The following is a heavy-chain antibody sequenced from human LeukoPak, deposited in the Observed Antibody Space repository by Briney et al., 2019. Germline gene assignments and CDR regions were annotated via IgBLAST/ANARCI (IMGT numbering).Heavy chain of an antibody. CDR1: GYSISSGYY. D-gene: IGHD6-13*01. CDR2: IYHSGST. CDR3: ARAHRGSSWSYYYYYYMDV. V-gene: IGHV4-38-2*02. J-gene: IGHJ6*03. Sequence: SETLSLTCTVSGYSISSGYYWGWIRQPPGKGLEWIGSIYHSGSTYYSPSLKSRVTISVDTSKNQFSLKLSSVTAADTAVYYCARAHRGSSWSYYYYYYMDVWGKGTTVTVSS.